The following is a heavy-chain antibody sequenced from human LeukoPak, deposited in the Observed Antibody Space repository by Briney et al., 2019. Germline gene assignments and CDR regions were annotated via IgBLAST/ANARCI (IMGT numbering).Heavy chain of an antibody. CDR2: IGGAGVST. D-gene: IGHD3-22*01. CDR3: AFTPGYYDSSGSPN. CDR1: GFTFSGYA. J-gene: IGHJ4*02. Sequence: GGSLRLSCAASGFTFSGYAMSWVRQAPGKGLEWVSAIGGAGVSTYYADSVKGRFTISRDNSKNTLYLQMNSLRAEDTAVYYCAFTPGYYDSSGSPNWGQGTLVTVSS. V-gene: IGHV3-23*01.